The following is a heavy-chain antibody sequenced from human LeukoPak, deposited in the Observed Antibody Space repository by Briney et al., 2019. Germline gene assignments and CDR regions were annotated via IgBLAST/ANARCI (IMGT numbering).Heavy chain of an antibody. J-gene: IGHJ6*03. CDR1: GFTFSSYW. CDR3: ARGPAPYYDFWSGPTGYYYYMDV. CDR2: INSDGSST. Sequence: GGSLRLSCAASGFTFSSYWMHWVRQAPGKGLVWVSRINSDGSSTSYADSVKGRFTISRDNAKNTLYLQMNSLRAEDTAVYYCARGPAPYYDFWSGPTGYYYYMDVWGKGTTVTVSS. D-gene: IGHD3-3*01. V-gene: IGHV3-74*01.